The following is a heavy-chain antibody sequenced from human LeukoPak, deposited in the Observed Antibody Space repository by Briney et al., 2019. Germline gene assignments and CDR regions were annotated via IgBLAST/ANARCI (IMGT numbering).Heavy chain of an antibody. CDR3: VTRMSSSSLLDY. Sequence: GGSLRLSCAASGFTFSSYWMHWVRQAPGKGLVWVSRINSDGSSTSYADSVKGRFTISRDNAKNTLYLQMNSRRAEETAVYYCVTRMSSSSLLDYWGQGTLVTVSS. CDR1: GFTFSSYW. V-gene: IGHV3-74*01. J-gene: IGHJ4*02. CDR2: INSDGSST. D-gene: IGHD6-6*01.